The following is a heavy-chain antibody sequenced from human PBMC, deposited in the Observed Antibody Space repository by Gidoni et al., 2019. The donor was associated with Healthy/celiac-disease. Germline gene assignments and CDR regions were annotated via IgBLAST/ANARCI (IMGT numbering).Heavy chain of an antibody. V-gene: IGHV3-30*18. CDR3: AKLVLHDYSNDYDY. CDR1: GFTFSSYG. D-gene: IGHD4-4*01. Sequence: QVQLVESGGGVVQPGRSLRLSCAASGFTFSSYGMHWVRQAPGKGLEWVAVISYDGSNKYYADSVKGRFTISRDNSKNTLYLQMNSLRAEDTAVYYCAKLVLHDYSNDYDYWGQGTLVTVSS. J-gene: IGHJ4*02. CDR2: ISYDGSNK.